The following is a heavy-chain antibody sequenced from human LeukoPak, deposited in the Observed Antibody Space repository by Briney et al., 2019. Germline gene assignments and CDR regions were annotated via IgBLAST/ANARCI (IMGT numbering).Heavy chain of an antibody. J-gene: IGHJ3*02. CDR3: AREKTYDSSGYSAFDI. D-gene: IGHD3-22*01. Sequence: GGSLRLSCAASGFTFSTYGITWVRQAPGKGLEWVSTISGRGGSTYYADSVKGRFTISRDNSNNTLCLQMNSLRAEDTAVYYCAREKTYDSSGYSAFDIWGQGTMVTVSS. V-gene: IGHV3-23*01. CDR1: GFTFSTYG. CDR2: ISGRGGST.